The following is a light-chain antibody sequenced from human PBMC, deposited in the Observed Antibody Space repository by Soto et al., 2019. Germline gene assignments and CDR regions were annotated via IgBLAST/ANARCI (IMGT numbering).Light chain of an antibody. Sequence: QSVLTQPPSASGTPGQRVTISGSGSSSNIGSNTVNWYQQLPGTAPELLIYSNNQRPSGVPDRFSGSKSGTSASLAISGLQSEDEADYYCAARDDSLNGWVFGGGTKLTVL. CDR1: SSNIGSNT. CDR2: SNN. J-gene: IGLJ3*02. V-gene: IGLV1-44*01. CDR3: AARDDSLNGWV.